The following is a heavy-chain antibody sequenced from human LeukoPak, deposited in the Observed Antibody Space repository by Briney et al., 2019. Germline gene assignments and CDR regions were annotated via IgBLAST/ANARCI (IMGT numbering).Heavy chain of an antibody. V-gene: IGHV3-21*01. CDR2: ISSSSSYI. CDR3: ARDTLYYYDSSGYYY. CDR1: GFTFSSYS. J-gene: IGHJ4*02. D-gene: IGHD3-22*01. Sequence: GGSLRLSCAASGFTFSSYSMNWVRQAPGKGLEWVSSISSSSSYIYYADSVKGRFTISRDNAKNSLYLQMNSLRAEDTAVYYCARDTLYYYDSSGYYYWGQGTLVTVSS.